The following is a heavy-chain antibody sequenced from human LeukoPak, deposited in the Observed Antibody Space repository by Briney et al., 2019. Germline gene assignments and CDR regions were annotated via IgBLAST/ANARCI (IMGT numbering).Heavy chain of an antibody. CDR2: IIPILGIA. CDR3: ARDVGDGYNYLSY. Sequence: SVKVSCKASGGTFSSYAISWVRQAPGQGLEWMGRIIPILGIANYAQKFQGRVTITADKSTSTAYMGLSSLRSEDTAVYYCARDVGDGYNYLSYWGQGTLVTVSS. J-gene: IGHJ4*02. D-gene: IGHD5-24*01. CDR1: GGTFSSYA. V-gene: IGHV1-69*04.